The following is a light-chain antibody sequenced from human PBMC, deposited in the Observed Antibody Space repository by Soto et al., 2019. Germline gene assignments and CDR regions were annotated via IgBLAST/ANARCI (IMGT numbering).Light chain of an antibody. Sequence: ALTQPPSASGSPGQSVTISCTGTSSDVGGYNYVSWYQQHPGKAPKLMIYEVSKRPSGVPDRFSGSKSGNTASLTVSGLQAEDEADYYCSSYAGSNNHVVFGGGTKVTVL. CDR1: SSDVGGYNY. V-gene: IGLV2-8*01. CDR2: EVS. CDR3: SSYAGSNNHVV. J-gene: IGLJ2*01.